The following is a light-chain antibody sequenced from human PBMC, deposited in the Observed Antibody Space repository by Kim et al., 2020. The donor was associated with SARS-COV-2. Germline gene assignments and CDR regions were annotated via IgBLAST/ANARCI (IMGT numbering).Light chain of an antibody. J-gene: IGKJ4*01. Sequence: VSPGERATLSCRSSQSVSSHLAWYQQNPGQAPRLLIYDASTRATGLPARFSGSGSGTEFTLTISSLQSEDFAVYYCKQYYSWPLTFGRGTKVDIK. V-gene: IGKV3-15*01. CDR2: DAS. CDR1: QSVSSH. CDR3: KQYYSWPLT.